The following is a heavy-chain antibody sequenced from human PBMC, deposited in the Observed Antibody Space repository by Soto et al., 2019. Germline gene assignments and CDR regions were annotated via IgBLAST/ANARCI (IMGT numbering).Heavy chain of an antibody. Sequence: ASVKVSCKASGYTFTSYGIRWVRPGAGQGREWMGWISAYNGNTNYAQKLQGRVTMTTDTSTSTAYMELRSLRSDDTAVYYCARDYAYYDSSGYYPDAFDIWGQGTMVTVSS. CDR1: GYTFTSYG. D-gene: IGHD3-22*01. CDR2: ISAYNGNT. J-gene: IGHJ3*02. CDR3: ARDYAYYDSSGYYPDAFDI. V-gene: IGHV1-18*04.